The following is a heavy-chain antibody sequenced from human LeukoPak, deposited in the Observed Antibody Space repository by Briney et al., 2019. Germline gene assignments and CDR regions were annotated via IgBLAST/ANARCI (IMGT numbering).Heavy chain of an antibody. D-gene: IGHD3-9*01. CDR1: GGSISSSSYY. CDR3: ARHSRDPFENVDYCFDC. CDR2: IYSSGST. V-gene: IGHV4-61*05. Sequence: SETLPLTCTVSGGSISSSSYYWGWVRQPPGKGLEWIRYIYSSGSTNYNPSLQSRVTISLDTSKNQFSLKLSSVTAADTAVYYCARHSRDPFENVDYCFDCWGQGTLVTVSS. J-gene: IGHJ4*02.